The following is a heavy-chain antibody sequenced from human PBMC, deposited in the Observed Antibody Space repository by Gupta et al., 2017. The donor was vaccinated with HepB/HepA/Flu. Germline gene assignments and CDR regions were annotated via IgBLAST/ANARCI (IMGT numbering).Heavy chain of an antibody. Sequence: QLQLQESGPGLVKPSETLSLTCTVSGGSISSSSYYWGWIRQPPGKGLEWIGSIYYSGSTYYNPSLKSRVTISVDTSKNQFSLKLSSVTAADTAVYYCARRGGYGYNTFDYWGQGTLVTVSS. D-gene: IGHD5-24*01. CDR2: IYYSGST. V-gene: IGHV4-39*01. CDR3: ARRGGYGYNTFDY. CDR1: GGSISSSSYY. J-gene: IGHJ4*02.